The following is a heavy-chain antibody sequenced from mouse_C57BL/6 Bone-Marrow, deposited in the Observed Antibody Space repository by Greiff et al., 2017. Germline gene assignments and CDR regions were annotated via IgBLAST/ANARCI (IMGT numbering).Heavy chain of an antibody. CDR1: GFNIKDDY. CDR3: TTELRYAMDY. CDR2: IDPENGDT. D-gene: IGHD1-1*01. Sequence: EVQLQQSGAELVRPGASVKLSCTASGFNIKDDYMHWVKQRPEQGLEWIGWIDPENGDTEYASKFQGKATITADTSSTTAYLQLSSLTSEDTAVYYCTTELRYAMDYWGQGTSVTVSS. J-gene: IGHJ4*01. V-gene: IGHV14-4*01.